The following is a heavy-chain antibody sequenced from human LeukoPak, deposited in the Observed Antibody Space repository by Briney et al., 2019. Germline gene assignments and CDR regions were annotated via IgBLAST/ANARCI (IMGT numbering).Heavy chain of an antibody. CDR2: INTNTGNP. Sequence: ASVKVSCKASGYTFTSYAMNWVRQAPGQGLEWMAWINTNTGNPTYAQGFTGRFVFSLDTSVSTAYLQINSLKAEDTAVYYCARDSISGSYVHYDNWGQGTLVTVSS. J-gene: IGHJ4*02. V-gene: IGHV7-4-1*02. CDR3: ARDSISGSYVHYDN. D-gene: IGHD1-26*01. CDR1: GYTFTSYA.